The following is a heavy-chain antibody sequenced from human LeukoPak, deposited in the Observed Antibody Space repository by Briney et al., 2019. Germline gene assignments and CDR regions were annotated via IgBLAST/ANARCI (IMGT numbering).Heavy chain of an antibody. V-gene: IGHV5-51*01. Sequence: GESLKISCEGSGYRFTSYSIAWVRQMPGKGLEWMGIIYPSDSDTTYSPSFQGQVTISADRSISTAYLQWSGLKASDTAVYYCARRSCSGATCYQLDYWGQGTLVTVSS. CDR2: IYPSDSDT. J-gene: IGHJ4*02. CDR1: GYRFTSYS. CDR3: ARRSCSGATCYQLDY. D-gene: IGHD2-15*01.